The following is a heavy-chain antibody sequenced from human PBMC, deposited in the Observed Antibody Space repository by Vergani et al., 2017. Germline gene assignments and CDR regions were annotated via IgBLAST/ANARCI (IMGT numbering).Heavy chain of an antibody. CDR2: LTGGGGST. J-gene: IGHJ4*02. D-gene: IGHD1-26*01. Sequence: EVQLLESGGSLKQPGGSVRLSCAASGFTFSTYAMHWVRQAPGKGLEWVSALTGGGGSTFYADSFKGRFIISRDNSRDTLYLQLNSLRPEDTATYYCVRDAGSYENFFDDWWQRTLVIVAS. V-gene: IGHV3-23*01. CDR1: GFTFSTYA. CDR3: VRDAGSYENFFDD.